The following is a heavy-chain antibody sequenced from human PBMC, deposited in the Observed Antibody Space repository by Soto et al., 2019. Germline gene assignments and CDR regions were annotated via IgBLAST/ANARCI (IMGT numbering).Heavy chain of an antibody. Sequence: EAQLVESGGGLVQPGGSLRLSCAASGFTFSSYWMHWVRQAPGKGLVWVSRINSDGNSTRYADSVKGRFTISRDNAKNTLYLQMNSLRVEDTAVYYCAREYRSAFDIWGQGTMVTVSS. CDR2: INSDGNST. D-gene: IGHD2-2*01. CDR3: AREYRSAFDI. V-gene: IGHV3-74*01. J-gene: IGHJ3*02. CDR1: GFTFSSYW.